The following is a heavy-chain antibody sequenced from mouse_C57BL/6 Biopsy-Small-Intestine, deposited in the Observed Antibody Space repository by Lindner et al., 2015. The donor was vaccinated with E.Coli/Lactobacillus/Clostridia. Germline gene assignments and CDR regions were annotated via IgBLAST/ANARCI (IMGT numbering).Heavy chain of an antibody. Sequence: VQLQESGPVLVKPGASMKMSCKASGYTFTDYYMNWVKQSLGKSLEWIGVINPYNGITTYNQKFKGKATLTVDKSSSTAYMELNSLTSEDSAVYYCARRGFPYWGQGTLVTVSA. J-gene: IGHJ3*01. CDR1: GYTFTDYY. CDR2: INPYNGIT. CDR3: ARRGFPY. V-gene: IGHV1-19*01.